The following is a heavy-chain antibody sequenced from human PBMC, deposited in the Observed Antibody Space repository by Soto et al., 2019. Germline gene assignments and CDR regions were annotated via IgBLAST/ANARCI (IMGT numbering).Heavy chain of an antibody. J-gene: IGHJ6*02. V-gene: IGHV1-69*13. D-gene: IGHD3-10*01. Sequence: SVKVSCKASGGTFSSYAISWVRQAPGQGLEWMGGIIPIFGTANYAQKFQGRVTITADESTGTAYMELSSLRSEDTAVYYCASRITMVRDDYYSAMDVWGQGTTVTVSS. CDR1: GGTFSSYA. CDR2: IIPIFGTA. CDR3: ASRITMVRDDYYSAMDV.